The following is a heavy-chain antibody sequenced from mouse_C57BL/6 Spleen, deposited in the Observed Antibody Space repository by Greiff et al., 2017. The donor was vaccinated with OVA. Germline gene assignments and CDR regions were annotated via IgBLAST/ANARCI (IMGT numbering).Heavy chain of an antibody. CDR3: ARSYGNYVNYAMDY. Sequence: QVQLKESGPGLVQPSQSLSITCTVSGFSLTSYGVHWVRQSPGKGLEWLGVIWSGGSTDYNAAFISRLSISKDNSKSQVFFKMNSLQADDTAIYYCARSYGNYVNYAMDYWGQGTSVTVSS. CDR2: IWSGGST. J-gene: IGHJ4*01. D-gene: IGHD2-1*01. V-gene: IGHV2-2*01. CDR1: GFSLTSYG.